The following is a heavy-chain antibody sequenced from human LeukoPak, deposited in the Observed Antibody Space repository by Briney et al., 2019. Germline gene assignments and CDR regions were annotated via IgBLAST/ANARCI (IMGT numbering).Heavy chain of an antibody. CDR1: GFTFDDYG. J-gene: IGHJ4*02. V-gene: IGHV3-20*04. CDR2: IIWNGGRT. CDR3: ARDYYDSSGYSSFDY. Sequence: GGSLRLSCAASGFTFDDYGMSWVRQAPGKGLEWVSNIIWNGGRTGYADSVKGRFTISRDNAKNSLYLQMNSLRAEDTAFYYCARDYYDSSGYSSFDYWGQGTLVTVSS. D-gene: IGHD3-22*01.